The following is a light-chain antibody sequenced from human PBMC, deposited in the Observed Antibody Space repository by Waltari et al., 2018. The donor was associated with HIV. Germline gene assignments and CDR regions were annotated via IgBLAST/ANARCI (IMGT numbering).Light chain of an antibody. Sequence: QSVLPQPPSASATPGQRVTISCSGGSSNFGTNPVYWYQQFPGTAPKRLIYRNNQRPSGVPDRFSGSKSGTSASLVISGLRSEDEADYYCAAWDDSLSGVFGGGTKVTVL. V-gene: IGLV1-47*01. CDR3: AAWDDSLSGV. CDR1: SSNFGTNP. CDR2: RNN. J-gene: IGLJ2*01.